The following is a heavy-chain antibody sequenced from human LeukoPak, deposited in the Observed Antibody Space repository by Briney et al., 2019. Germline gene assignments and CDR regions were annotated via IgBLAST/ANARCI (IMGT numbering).Heavy chain of an antibody. V-gene: IGHV3-48*03. D-gene: IGHD6-19*01. CDR1: GFTFSSYE. J-gene: IGHJ4*02. CDR2: ISSSGSTI. Sequence: GGSLRLSCAASGFTFSSYEMNWVRQAPGKGLEWVSYISSSGSTIYYADSVKGRFTISRDNAKNSLYLQMNSLRAEDTAVYYCARAGYSSGWYRTKYDSWGQGTLVTVSS. CDR3: ARAGYSSGWYRTKYDS.